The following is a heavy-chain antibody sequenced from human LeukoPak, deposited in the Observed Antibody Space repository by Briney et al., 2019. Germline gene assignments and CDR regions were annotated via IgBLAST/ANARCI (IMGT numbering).Heavy chain of an antibody. CDR1: GFTFSSYG. V-gene: IGHV3-30*18. CDR2: ISYDGSNK. Sequence: GGSLRLSCAASGFTFSSYGMHWVRQAPGKGLEWVAVISYDGSNKYYADSVKGRFTISRDNSKNTPYLQMNSLRAEDTAVYYCAKGVVTTVVLDAFDIWGQGTMVTVSS. J-gene: IGHJ3*02. CDR3: AKGVVTTVVLDAFDI. D-gene: IGHD4-23*01.